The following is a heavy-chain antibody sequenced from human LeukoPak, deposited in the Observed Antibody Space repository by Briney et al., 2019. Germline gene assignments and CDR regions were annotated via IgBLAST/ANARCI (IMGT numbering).Heavy chain of an antibody. D-gene: IGHD4-11*01. J-gene: IGHJ3*02. V-gene: IGHV4-59*11. CDR2: IDSSRST. Sequence: PSETLSLTCTVYGGTISLHYWSWIRQPPGKGLEWIAYIDSSRSTNYNPSLKSRLTISLDASNNQFSLKLSSVNAAEAALYACARGRRRGRLHAFDIWGQGTMVTVSS. CDR1: GGTISLHY. CDR3: ARGRRRGRLHAFDI.